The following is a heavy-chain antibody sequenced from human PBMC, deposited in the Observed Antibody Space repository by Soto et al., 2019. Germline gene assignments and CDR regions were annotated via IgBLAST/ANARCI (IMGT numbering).Heavy chain of an antibody. CDR2: IIPIFGTA. CDR1: GGTFSSYA. D-gene: IGHD2-15*01. J-gene: IGHJ6*02. V-gene: IGHV1-69*13. CDR3: ARHPGGRGYDYGMDV. Sequence: SVKVSCKASGGTFSSYAISWVRQAPGQGLEWMGGIIPIFGTANYAQKFQGRVTITADESTSTAYMELSSLRSEDTALYYCARHPGGRGYDYGMDVWGQGTTVTVSS.